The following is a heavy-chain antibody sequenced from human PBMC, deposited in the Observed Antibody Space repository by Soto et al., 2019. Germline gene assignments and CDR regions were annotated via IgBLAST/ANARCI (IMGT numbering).Heavy chain of an antibody. CDR1: GYTFSDYY. J-gene: IGHJ4*02. CDR2: INPNSGGT. CDR3: ARATHTEKPEGLDF. V-gene: IGHV1-2*02. Sequence: ASVKVSCKASGYTFSDYYIHWVRQAPGQGLEWMGWINPNSGGTKYAPKFQGGVTMTRDMSITTAYMELSRLRSGDTAVYYCARATHTEKPEGLDFWGQGTLVTVSS.